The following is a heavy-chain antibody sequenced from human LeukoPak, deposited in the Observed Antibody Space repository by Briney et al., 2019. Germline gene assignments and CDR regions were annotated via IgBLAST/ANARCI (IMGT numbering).Heavy chain of an antibody. V-gene: IGHV3-7*04. CDR3: AREGSASYYSALDS. J-gene: IGHJ3*01. D-gene: IGHD3-10*01. CDR2: IKEDGSEK. CDR1: GFTFSSYW. Sequence: GGSLRLSCAASGFTFSSYWMSWVRQAQGKGLKWVANIKEDGSEKYYVDSVKGRFTTSRDNAKNSLYLQMNSLRTEDTAVYYCAREGSASYYSALDSWGQGTMVTVSS.